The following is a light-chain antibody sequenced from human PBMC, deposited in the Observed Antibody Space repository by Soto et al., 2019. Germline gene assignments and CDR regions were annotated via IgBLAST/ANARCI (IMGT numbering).Light chain of an antibody. V-gene: IGKV1-39*01. CDR3: QQSYSTPFT. CDR1: QSISRY. J-gene: IGKJ5*01. CDR2: AAS. Sequence: DTQLTQSPLSLSAFVGDRVTITCRASQSISRYLNWYQQKPGKVPTLLIYAASSLQSGVPSRFSGSGSGTDFTLTISSLQPEDFATYYCQQSYSTPFTFGQGTRLEMK.